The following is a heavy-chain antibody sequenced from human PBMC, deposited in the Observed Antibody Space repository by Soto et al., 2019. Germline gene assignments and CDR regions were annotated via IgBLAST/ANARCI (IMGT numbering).Heavy chain of an antibody. CDR3: ARAAGATITDYYYYGMDV. Sequence: QVQLVQSGAEVKKPGSSVKVSCKASGGTFSSYAISWVRQAPGQGLEWMGGIIPIFGTANYAQKFQGRVTITTDESTSTAYMELSSLRSEDTAVYYCARAAGATITDYYYYGMDVWGQGTTVPVSS. J-gene: IGHJ6*02. V-gene: IGHV1-69*01. CDR1: GGTFSSYA. CDR2: IIPIFGTA. D-gene: IGHD5-12*01.